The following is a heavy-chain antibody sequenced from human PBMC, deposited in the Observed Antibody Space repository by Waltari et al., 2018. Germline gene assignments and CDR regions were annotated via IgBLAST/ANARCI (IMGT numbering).Heavy chain of an antibody. CDR3: ARAKYSSRLFLDY. V-gene: IGHV4-4*01. D-gene: IGHD6-13*01. CDR2: IDHSGST. Sequence: QVQLQESGPGLVKPSGTLSLTCAVSGGPISSSNWWSWVRQHPAKVLECIRGIDHSGSTNDDPSIKSRVTISVDKSQNKFSLKLNSVPAADTAVYCCARAKYSSRLFLDYWGQGTLVTVSS. J-gene: IGHJ4*02. CDR1: GGPISSSNW.